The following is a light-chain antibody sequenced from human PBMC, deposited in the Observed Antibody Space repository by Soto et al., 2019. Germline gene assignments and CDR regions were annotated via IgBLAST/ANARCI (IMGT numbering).Light chain of an antibody. V-gene: IGKV1-39*01. Sequence: DIQMTQSPSSLSASVGDRVTITCRTSQSISTSLNWYQQKPGKAPKLLIYAASSLQSGVPSRFSGSGSGTDFTLTISSLQPEDSATYYCQQSYNTLPFTFGPGTKVDIK. CDR2: AAS. CDR1: QSISTS. CDR3: QQSYNTLPFT. J-gene: IGKJ3*01.